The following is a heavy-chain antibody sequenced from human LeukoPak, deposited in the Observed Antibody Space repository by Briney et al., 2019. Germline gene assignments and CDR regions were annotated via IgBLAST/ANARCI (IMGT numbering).Heavy chain of an antibody. Sequence: RGESLKISCKGSGYSFTSYWIGWVRQMPGKGLEWMGIIYPGDSDTRYSPSFQGQVIISADKSISTAYLQWSSLKASDTAMYYCARKNYYDSSGYYLLDYWGQGTLVTVSS. J-gene: IGHJ4*02. CDR2: IYPGDSDT. D-gene: IGHD3-22*01. CDR1: GYSFTSYW. CDR3: ARKNYYDSSGYYLLDY. V-gene: IGHV5-51*01.